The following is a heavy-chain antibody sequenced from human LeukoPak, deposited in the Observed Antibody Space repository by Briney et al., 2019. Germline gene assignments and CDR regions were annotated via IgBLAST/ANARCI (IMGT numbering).Heavy chain of an antibody. D-gene: IGHD6-19*01. CDR3: ARVRASGWPGDFDY. CDR2: TSGGGTT. CDR1: GFIVSSTY. V-gene: IGHV3-53*01. J-gene: IGHJ4*02. Sequence: GGSLRLSCAASGFIVSSTYLSWVRQAPGRGLEWVSVTSGGGTTYYADSVKGRFTISRDNSKNTLFLQMNSLRAEDTAVYYCARVRASGWPGDFDYWGRGTLVTVSS.